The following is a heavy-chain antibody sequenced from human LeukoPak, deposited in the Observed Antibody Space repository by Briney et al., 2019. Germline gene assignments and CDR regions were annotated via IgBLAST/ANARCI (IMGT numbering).Heavy chain of an antibody. D-gene: IGHD6-19*01. CDR3: ARESSGWVLDY. CDR1: DYSISSGFY. J-gene: IGHJ4*02. CDR2: IYYSGST. Sequence: SETLSLTCSVSDYSISSGFYWGWIRQSPGKGLEWIGSIYYSGSTYYNPSLKSRVTISVDTSKNQFSLKLSSVTAADTAVYYCARESSGWVLDYWGQGTLVTVSP. V-gene: IGHV4-38-2*02.